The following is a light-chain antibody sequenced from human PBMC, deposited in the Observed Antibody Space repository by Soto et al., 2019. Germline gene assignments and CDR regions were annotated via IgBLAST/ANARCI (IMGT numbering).Light chain of an antibody. CDR2: GAS. V-gene: IGKV3-20*01. CDR1: QSVSSSY. Sequence: EIVLTQSPGTLSLSPVERATLSCRASQSVSSSYLAWYQQNPGQAPRLLIYGASSRATGIPDRFSGSGSGTDFTLTISRLEPEDFAVYYCQQYGSSPYTFGPGTKVDIK. J-gene: IGKJ3*01. CDR3: QQYGSSPYT.